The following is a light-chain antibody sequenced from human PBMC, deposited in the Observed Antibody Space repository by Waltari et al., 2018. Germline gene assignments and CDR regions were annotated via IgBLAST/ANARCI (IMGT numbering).Light chain of an antibody. Sequence: QSALTQHASVSGSPGQSITISCTGTSSDCGSSNLGSWYQQYPGKAPKLMIYEGSKRPSGVSNRFSGSKSGNTASLTISGLQAEDEADYYCCSYAGSSTFYVFGTGTKVTVL. CDR3: CSYAGSSTFYV. CDR2: EGS. J-gene: IGLJ1*01. V-gene: IGLV2-23*01. CDR1: SSDCGSSNL.